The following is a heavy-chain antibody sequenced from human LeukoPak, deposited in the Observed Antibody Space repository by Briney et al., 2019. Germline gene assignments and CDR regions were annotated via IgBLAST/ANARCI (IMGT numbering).Heavy chain of an antibody. CDR2: IFYSGST. Sequence: SETLSLTCTVSGGSISSHYWSWIRQPPGKGLEWIGYIFYSGSTNYNPSLKSRVTISIDKSKNQFSLKLRSVTAADTAVYYCARDPYYYASGSYHWGQGTLVTVSS. CDR1: GGSISSHY. CDR3: ARDPYYYASGSYH. V-gene: IGHV4-59*11. J-gene: IGHJ4*02. D-gene: IGHD3-10*01.